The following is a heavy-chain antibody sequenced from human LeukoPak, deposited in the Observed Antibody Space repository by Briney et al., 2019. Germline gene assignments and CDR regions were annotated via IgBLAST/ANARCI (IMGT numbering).Heavy chain of an antibody. Sequence: GGSLRLSCAASGFTVSGNYMTWVRHVCGKGLEWVSVIYSGGSTYYTDSVQGRFSISRDNSQNTLYLQMNSLRAEDTAVYYCAAPLTVIPYWGQGTLVTVSS. CDR2: IYSGGST. V-gene: IGHV3-66*01. D-gene: IGHD4-17*01. CDR1: GFTVSGNY. J-gene: IGHJ4*02. CDR3: AAPLTVIPY.